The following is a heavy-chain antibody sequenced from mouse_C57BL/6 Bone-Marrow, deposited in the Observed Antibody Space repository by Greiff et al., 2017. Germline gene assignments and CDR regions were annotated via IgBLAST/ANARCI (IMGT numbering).Heavy chain of an antibody. CDR2: IDPENGDT. CDR1: GFNIKDDY. V-gene: IGHV14-4*01. Sequence: VQLKESGAELVRPGASVKLSCTASGFNIKDDYMHWVKQRPEQGLEWIGWIDPENGDTEYASKFQGKATITADTSSNTAYLQLSSLPSEDTAVYYCTTRSGFDYWGQGTTLTVSS. CDR3: TTRSGFDY. J-gene: IGHJ2*01.